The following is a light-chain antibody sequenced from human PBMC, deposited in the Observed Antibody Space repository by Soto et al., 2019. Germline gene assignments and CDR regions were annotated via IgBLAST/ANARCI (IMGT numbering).Light chain of an antibody. CDR1: SSDVGGYNY. J-gene: IGLJ1*01. CDR3: SSYTSSSTLV. V-gene: IGLV2-14*01. CDR2: EVS. Sequence: QSALTQPASVSGSPGQSITISCTGTSSDVGGYNYVSWYQQHPGKAPKLMIYEVSNRPSGVSNRFSGSKSGNTASLTISGLQDEDEADYYCSSYTSSSTLVFVTGTKLTVL.